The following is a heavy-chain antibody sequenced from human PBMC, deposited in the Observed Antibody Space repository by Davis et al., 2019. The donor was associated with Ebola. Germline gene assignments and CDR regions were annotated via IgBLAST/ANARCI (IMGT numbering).Heavy chain of an antibody. CDR2: ISYSGST. CDR3: ARDLRYDSSGYDYYFYMDV. J-gene: IGHJ6*03. D-gene: IGHD3-22*01. V-gene: IGHV4-31*03. Sequence: PSETLSLTCTVSGGSISRGGSYWTWIRQHPGKGLEWIGYISYSGSTYYNPSLKSRVTISLDTSKNQFSLNLYSVTAADTAVYYCARDLRYDSSGYDYYFYMDVWGKGTTVTVSS. CDR1: GGSISRGGSY.